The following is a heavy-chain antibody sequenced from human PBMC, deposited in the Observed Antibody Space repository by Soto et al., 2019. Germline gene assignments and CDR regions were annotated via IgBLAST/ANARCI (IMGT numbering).Heavy chain of an antibody. J-gene: IGHJ4*02. V-gene: IGHV1-8*01. CDR1: GYTFTSYD. Sequence: GASVKVSCKASGYTFTSYDINWVRQATGQGLEWMGWMNPNSGNTGYAQKFQGRVTMTRNTSISTAYMELSSLRSEDTAVYYCARGDLFGSNILTFIGYWGQGTLVTVSS. CDR2: MNPNSGNT. D-gene: IGHD3-3*01. CDR3: ARGDLFGSNILTFIGY.